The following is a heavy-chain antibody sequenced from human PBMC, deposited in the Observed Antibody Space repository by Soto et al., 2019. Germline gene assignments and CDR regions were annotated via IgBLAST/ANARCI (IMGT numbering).Heavy chain of an antibody. CDR1: GFTFSSYA. D-gene: IGHD2-2*01. J-gene: IGHJ4*02. CDR3: AKGKREFTTSPFDY. Sequence: EVRLLESGGGLVQPGGSLRLSCVVSGFTFSSYAMSWVRQAPGKGLEWVSTVRGSGSSTYYVDSVKGRFTVSRDNSKDTLFLKMNSLRAEDSAVYYCAKGKREFTTSPFDYWGQGVPGTVSS. V-gene: IGHV3-23*01. CDR2: VRGSGSST.